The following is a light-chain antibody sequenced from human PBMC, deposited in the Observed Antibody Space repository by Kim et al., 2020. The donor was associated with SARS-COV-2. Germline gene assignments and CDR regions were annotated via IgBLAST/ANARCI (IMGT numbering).Light chain of an antibody. CDR2: SAS. J-gene: IGKJ1*01. CDR3: QQYDNSLWT. CDR1: QSVSSSY. Sequence: SPGERATLSCRASQSVSSSYLAWYQQKPGQAPRLLIYSASSRAAGIPDRFSRSGSGTDFTLTISRLEPEDFALYHCQQYDNSLWTFGQGTKVEIK. V-gene: IGKV3-20*01.